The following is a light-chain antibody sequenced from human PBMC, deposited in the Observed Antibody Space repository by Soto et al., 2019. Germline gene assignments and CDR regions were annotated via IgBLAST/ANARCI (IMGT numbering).Light chain of an antibody. CDR3: QQYGSSTIT. V-gene: IGKV3-15*01. J-gene: IGKJ5*01. CDR2: GAS. CDR1: QSVSSN. Sequence: EIVMTQSPATLSVSPGERATLSCRASQSVSSNLAWYQQKPGQAPRLLIYGASTRATDIPARFSGSGSGTDFTLTISRLEPEDFAVYYCQQYGSSTITFGQGTRLEIK.